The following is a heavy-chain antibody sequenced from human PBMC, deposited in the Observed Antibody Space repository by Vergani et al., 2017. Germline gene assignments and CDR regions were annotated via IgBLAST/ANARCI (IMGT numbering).Heavy chain of an antibody. CDR2: IKSTFDRGTT. J-gene: IGHJ6*02. V-gene: IGHV3-15*07. D-gene: IGHD2-21*01. CDR3: TTDPRYCGDGSCYWLRDHHYYGMDV. Sequence: EVQLVESGGGIVKPGGSIRLSCVASGFSFRNAWMNWVRRTPGKGLEWVGRIKSTFDRGTTEYAAAVKGRFTISRDDSKNTLFLQMNGLKTEDIGVYYCTTDPRYCGDGSCYWLRDHHYYGMDVWGQGTTVTASS. CDR1: GFSFRNAW.